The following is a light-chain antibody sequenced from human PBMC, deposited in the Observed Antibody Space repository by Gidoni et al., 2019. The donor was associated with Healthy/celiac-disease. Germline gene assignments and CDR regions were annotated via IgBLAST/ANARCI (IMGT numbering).Light chain of an antibody. V-gene: IGKV3-20*01. CDR2: GAS. Sequence: PGTLSLSPGERATLSCRASQSVSSSYLAWYQQKPGQAPRLLTYGASSRATGIPDRFSGSGSGTDFTLTISRLEPEDFAVYYCQQYGSSPWTFGQGTKVEIK. CDR1: QSVSSSY. J-gene: IGKJ1*01. CDR3: QQYGSSPWT.